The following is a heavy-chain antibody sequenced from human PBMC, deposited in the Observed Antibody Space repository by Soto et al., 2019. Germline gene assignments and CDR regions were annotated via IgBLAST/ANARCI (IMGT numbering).Heavy chain of an antibody. J-gene: IGHJ4*02. CDR3: ARLKAGQQWPNGFDY. Sequence: QVQLVQSGAEVKKPGSSVKVSCKASGGTFSSYAISWVRQAPGQGLEWMGGIIPIFGTANYAQKFQGRVTITADESTSPDYMELSSLRSEDTAVYYCARLKAGQQWPNGFDYWGQGTLVTVSS. CDR2: IIPIFGTA. V-gene: IGHV1-69*01. CDR1: GGTFSSYA. D-gene: IGHD6-19*01.